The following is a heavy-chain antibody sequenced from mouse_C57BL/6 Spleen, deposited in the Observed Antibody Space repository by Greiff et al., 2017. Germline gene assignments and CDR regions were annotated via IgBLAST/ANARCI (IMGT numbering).Heavy chain of an antibody. CDR2: IYPGDGDT. J-gene: IGHJ2*01. CDR1: GYAFSSHW. Sequence: QVQLKESGPELVKPGASVKISCKASGYAFSSHWMNWVKQRPGKGLEWIGQIYPGDGDTNYNGKFKGKATLTADKSSSTAYMQLSSLTSEDSAVYFCARGYYYFDYWGQGTTLTVSS. CDR3: ARGYYYFDY. V-gene: IGHV1-80*01. D-gene: IGHD1-2*01.